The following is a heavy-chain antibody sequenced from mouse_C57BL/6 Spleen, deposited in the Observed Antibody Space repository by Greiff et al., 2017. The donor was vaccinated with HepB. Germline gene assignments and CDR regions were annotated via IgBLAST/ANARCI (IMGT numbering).Heavy chain of an antibody. J-gene: IGHJ1*03. V-gene: IGHV1-69*01. Sequence: QLQQPGAELVMPGASVKLSCKASGYTFTSYWMHWVKQRPGQGLEWIGEIDPSDSYTNYNQKFKGKSTLTVDKSSSTAYMQLSSLTSEDSAVYYCARAFYYGSSWGFDVWGTGTTVTVSS. CDR3: ARAFYYGSSWGFDV. D-gene: IGHD1-1*01. CDR2: IDPSDSYT. CDR1: GYTFTSYW.